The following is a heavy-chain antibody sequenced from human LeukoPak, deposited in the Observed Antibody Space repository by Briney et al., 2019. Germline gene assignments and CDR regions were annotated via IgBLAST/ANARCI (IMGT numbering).Heavy chain of an antibody. Sequence: GESLQISFKGSGYSFTSSWVGWVRPMPGKGLEWMGIIYPGDSDTRYSPSFQGQVTVSADKSISTAYLQWSSLKASDTAMYYCARRYDGDRNGFDYWGQGTLVTVSS. CDR3: ARRYDGDRNGFDY. CDR2: IYPGDSDT. J-gene: IGHJ4*02. CDR1: GYSFTSSW. V-gene: IGHV5-51*01. D-gene: IGHD4-17*01.